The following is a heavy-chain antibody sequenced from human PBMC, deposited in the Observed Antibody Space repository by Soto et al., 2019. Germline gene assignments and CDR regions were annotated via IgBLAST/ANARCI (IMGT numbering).Heavy chain of an antibody. J-gene: IGHJ5*02. CDR1: GGTFSSYT. CDR3: ARVGYCSGGSCYRGFDP. V-gene: IGHV1-69*02. D-gene: IGHD2-15*01. Sequence: GASVKVSCKASGGTFSSYTISWVRQAPGQGLEWMGRIIPILGIANYAQKFQGRVTITADKSTSTAYMELSSLRSEDTAVYYCARVGYCSGGSCYRGFDPWGQGTLVTVS. CDR2: IIPILGIA.